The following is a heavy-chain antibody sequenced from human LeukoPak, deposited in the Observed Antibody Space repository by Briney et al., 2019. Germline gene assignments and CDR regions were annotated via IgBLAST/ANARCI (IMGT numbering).Heavy chain of an antibody. CDR1: GFTFSRFW. CDR2: INTDASNT. Sequence: PGGSLRLSCAASGFTFSRFWMHWVRQAPGKGLVWASRINTDASNTIYADSVKGRFTISRDNAKNTLYLQLNSLRAEDTAVYYCARDQSIAGPTTADYWGQGTLVTVSS. J-gene: IGHJ4*02. CDR3: ARDQSIAGPTTADY. V-gene: IGHV3-74*01. D-gene: IGHD1-26*01.